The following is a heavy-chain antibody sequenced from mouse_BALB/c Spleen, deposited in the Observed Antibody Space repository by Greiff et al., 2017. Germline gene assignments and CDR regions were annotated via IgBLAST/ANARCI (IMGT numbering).Heavy chain of an antibody. J-gene: IGHJ2*01. CDR2: INPSTGYT. Sequence: QVQLQQSGAELAKPGASVKMSCKASGYTFTSYWMHWVKQRPGQGLEWIGYINPSTGYTEYNQKFKDKATLTADKSSSTAYMQLSSLTSEDSAVYYCARSGNYLYYFGYWGQGTTLTVSS. D-gene: IGHD2-1*01. CDR3: ARSGNYLYYFGY. CDR1: GYTFTSYW. V-gene: IGHV1-7*01.